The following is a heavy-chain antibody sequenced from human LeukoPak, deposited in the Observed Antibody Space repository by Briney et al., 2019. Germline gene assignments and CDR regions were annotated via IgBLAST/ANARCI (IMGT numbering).Heavy chain of an antibody. Sequence: SETLSLTCTVSGGSISSYYWSWIRQPPGKGLEWIGYIYYSGSTNYNPSLKSRVTISVDTSKNQFSLKLSSVTAADTAVYYCARAIQPGYFDYWGQGTLVTVSS. D-gene: IGHD5-18*01. CDR3: ARAIQPGYFDY. V-gene: IGHV4-59*01. CDR1: GGSISSYY. CDR2: IYYSGST. J-gene: IGHJ4*02.